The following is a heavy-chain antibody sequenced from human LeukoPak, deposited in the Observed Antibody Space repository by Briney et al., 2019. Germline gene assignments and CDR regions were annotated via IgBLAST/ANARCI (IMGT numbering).Heavy chain of an antibody. Sequence: SETLSLTCADYGGSFSGYYWSWIRQPPGKGLEWIGQINHSGSPNYNPSLKSRVTISVDTSKNQFSLKLTSVTAADTAVYYCARGNYDILTGYYPAYAFDIWGQGTMVTVSS. D-gene: IGHD3-9*01. CDR2: INHSGSP. J-gene: IGHJ3*02. CDR3: ARGNYDILTGYYPAYAFDI. V-gene: IGHV4-34*01. CDR1: GGSFSGYY.